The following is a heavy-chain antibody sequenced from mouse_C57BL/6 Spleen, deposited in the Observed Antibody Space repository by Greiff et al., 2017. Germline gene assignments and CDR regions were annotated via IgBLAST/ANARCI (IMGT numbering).Heavy chain of an antibody. CDR3: ARTPGYFDY. J-gene: IGHJ2*01. CDR2: IHPRSGNT. CDR1: GYTFTSYG. Sequence: VKLQQSGAELARPGASVKLSCKASGYTFTSYGISWVKQRTGQGLEWIGEIHPRSGNTYYNEKFKGKATLNADKSSSTAYMELRSLTSADSAVYFCARTPGYFDYWGQGTTLTVSS. V-gene: IGHV1-81*01.